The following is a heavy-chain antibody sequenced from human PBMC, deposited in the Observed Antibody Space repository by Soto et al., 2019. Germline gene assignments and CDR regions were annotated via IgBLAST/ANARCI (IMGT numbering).Heavy chain of an antibody. V-gene: IGHV4-34*01. Sequence: SETLSLTCAVYGGSFSGYYWSWIRQPPGRGLEWIGKINHSGSTNYNPSLKSRVTISVDTSKNQFSLKLSSVTAADTAVYYCARCRLTMVRGVIITHYYYGMDVWGQGTTVTVSS. J-gene: IGHJ6*02. CDR3: ARCRLTMVRGVIITHYYYGMDV. D-gene: IGHD3-10*01. CDR1: GGSFSGYY. CDR2: INHSGST.